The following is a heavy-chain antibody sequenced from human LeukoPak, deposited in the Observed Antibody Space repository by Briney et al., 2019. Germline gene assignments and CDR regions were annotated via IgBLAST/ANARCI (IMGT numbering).Heavy chain of an antibody. D-gene: IGHD2/OR15-2a*01. J-gene: IGHJ6*03. V-gene: IGHV1-18*01. CDR2: ISGSNGNT. CDR1: GYTFTRYG. CDR3: ARGSSTVHFFDYYMDV. Sequence: ASVKVSCKAFGYTFTRYGVSWVRQAPGQGLEWIGWISGSNGNTNYAQNFQGRVTMTTDTSTSTAYMELRSLRSDDTAVYYCARGSSTVHFFDYYMDVWGKGTTVTVSS.